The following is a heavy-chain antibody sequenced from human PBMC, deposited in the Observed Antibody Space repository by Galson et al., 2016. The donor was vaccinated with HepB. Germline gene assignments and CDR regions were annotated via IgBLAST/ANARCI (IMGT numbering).Heavy chain of an antibody. CDR1: GFSLNSTGEG. V-gene: IGHV2-5*02. Sequence: PALVKPTQTLTLTCTFSGFSLNSTGEGVGWIRQPPGKALEWLALIYWDDDRRYSPSLRSRLTLTKDTFKNQVLLTMTNMDPVDTATYYCAHRRREDCSGGNCYYCASSGYSGSWGQGTLVTVSS. J-gene: IGHJ4*02. CDR3: AHRRREDCSGGNCYYCASSGYSGS. CDR2: IYWDDDR. D-gene: IGHD2-15*01.